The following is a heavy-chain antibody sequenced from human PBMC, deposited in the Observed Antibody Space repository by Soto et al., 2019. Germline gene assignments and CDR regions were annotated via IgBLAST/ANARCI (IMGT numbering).Heavy chain of an antibody. CDR3: ASGIVTGFDYFDC. J-gene: IGHJ4*02. Sequence: EVHLVESGGGLVQPGGSLRLSCAASGFTFSSHWMTWVRQTPGKGLEWVANINLDGSETYYLDSVTGRFTISRDNAKDSLYLPISNLTAEDTAVYFCASGIVTGFDYFDCWGQGTLVTVSS. V-gene: IGHV3-7*01. CDR2: INLDGSET. D-gene: IGHD5-12*01. CDR1: GFTFSSHW.